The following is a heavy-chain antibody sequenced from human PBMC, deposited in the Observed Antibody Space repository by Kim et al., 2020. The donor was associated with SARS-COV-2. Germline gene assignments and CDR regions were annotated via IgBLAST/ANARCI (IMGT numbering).Heavy chain of an antibody. V-gene: IGHV4-30-4*01. CDR2: IYYSGST. D-gene: IGHD2-2*01. CDR1: GGSISSGDYY. CDR3: ARAHALTYYYYYYGMDV. Sequence: SETLSLTCTVSGGSISSGDYYWSWIRQPPGKGLEWIGYIYYSGSTYYNPSLKSRVTISVDTSKNQFSLKLSSVTAADTAVYYCARAHALTYYYYYYGMDVWGQGTTVTVSS. J-gene: IGHJ6*02.